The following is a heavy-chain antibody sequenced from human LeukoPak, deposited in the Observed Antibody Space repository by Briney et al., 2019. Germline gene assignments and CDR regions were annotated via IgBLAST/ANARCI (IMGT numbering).Heavy chain of an antibody. CDR2: IKQEGRER. V-gene: IGHV3-7*01. Sequence: PGGSLRLSCAASGSTFSRYWMSWVRQAPGKGREWVANIKQEGRERCYVDSVKGRFTISRDNAKNSLYLQMNSLRAEDTAVYYCASENYDILTGYYTHFDYWGQGTLVTVSS. CDR1: GSTFSRYW. D-gene: IGHD3-9*01. CDR3: ASENYDILTGYYTHFDY. J-gene: IGHJ4*02.